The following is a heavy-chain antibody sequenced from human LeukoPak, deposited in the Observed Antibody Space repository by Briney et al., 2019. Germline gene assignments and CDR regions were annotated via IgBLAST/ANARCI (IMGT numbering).Heavy chain of an antibody. CDR1: GFTFGDYA. D-gene: IGHD3-22*01. CDR3: AGGYLADY. J-gene: IGHJ4*02. V-gene: IGHV3-74*01. Sequence: TGGSLRLSCTASGFTFGDYAMSWVRQAPGKGLVWVSRINGDGSSTNYADSVKGRFTISRNNAKNTLYLQMNSLRAEDTAVYYCAGGYLADYWGQGTLVTVSS. CDR2: INGDGSST.